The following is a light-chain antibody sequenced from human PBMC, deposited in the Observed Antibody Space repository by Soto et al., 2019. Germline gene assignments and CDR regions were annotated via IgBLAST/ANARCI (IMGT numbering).Light chain of an antibody. CDR1: ESLSSAY. CDR3: QQHLGRHT. Sequence: EIVLTQSPGTLSLSPGERATLSCRASESLSSAYLAWYQQKPGQAPRLLIYDASVRATGIPARFSGSGSGTDFTLTISSLEPEDSAVYYCQQHLGRHTFGQGTKVDIK. V-gene: IGKV3D-20*02. CDR2: DAS. J-gene: IGKJ1*01.